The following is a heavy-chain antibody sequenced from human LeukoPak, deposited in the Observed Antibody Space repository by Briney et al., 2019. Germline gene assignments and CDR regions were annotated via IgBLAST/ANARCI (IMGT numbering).Heavy chain of an antibody. Sequence: PETLSLTCTVSGGSISSYYWNWIRQPPGKGLEWIGYIYYSGSTNYNPSLKSRVTILVDTSKNQFSLRLSSVAAADTAVYYCAREYSSSSGRRAFDIWGQGTMVTVSS. CDR1: GGSISSYY. J-gene: IGHJ3*02. V-gene: IGHV4-59*08. CDR3: AREYSSSSGRRAFDI. CDR2: IYYSGST. D-gene: IGHD6-6*01.